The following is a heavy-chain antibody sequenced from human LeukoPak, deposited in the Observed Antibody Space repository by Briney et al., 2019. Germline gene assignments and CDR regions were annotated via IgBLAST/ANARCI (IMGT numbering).Heavy chain of an antibody. CDR1: GYTFTSYA. V-gene: IGHV7-4-1*02. CDR2: INTNTGNP. CDR3: ARGAIPLYCSGGSCPFDY. Sequence: ASVKVSCKASGYTFTSYAMNWVRQAPGQGLEWMGWINTNTGNPTYAQGFTGRFVFSLDTSVSTAYLQISSLKAEDTAVYHCARGAIPLYCSGGSCPFDYWGQGTLVTVSS. J-gene: IGHJ4*02. D-gene: IGHD2-15*01.